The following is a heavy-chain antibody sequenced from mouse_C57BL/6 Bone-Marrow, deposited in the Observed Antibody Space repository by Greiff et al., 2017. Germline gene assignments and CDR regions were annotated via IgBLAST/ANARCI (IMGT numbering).Heavy chain of an antibody. V-gene: IGHV10-1*01. D-gene: IGHD3-2*02. CDR1: GFSFNTYA. CDR2: IRSKSNNYAT. J-gene: IGHJ2*01. CDR3: VREDSSGYVPFDY. Sequence: EVKLQESGGGLVQPKGSLKLSCAASGFSFNTYAMNWVRQAPGKGLEWVARIRSKSNNYATYYADSVKDSFTISRDDSESMLYLQMNNLKTEDTAMYYCVREDSSGYVPFDYWGQGTTLTVSS.